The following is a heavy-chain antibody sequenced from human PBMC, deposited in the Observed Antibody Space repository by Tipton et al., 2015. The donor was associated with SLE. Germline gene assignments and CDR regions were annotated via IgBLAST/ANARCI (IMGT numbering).Heavy chain of an antibody. J-gene: IGHJ4*02. V-gene: IGHV4-34*01. CDR1: GGSFNNYY. Sequence: TLSLTCAIYGGSFNNYYWSWIRQAPGKGLEWIGEINYDGSINYNPSLKSRVTISLDPSKNQFSLKLSSVTAADTAIYYCARGGIYHDDSGNFDYWGQGTLVTASS. CDR3: ARGGIYHDDSGNFDY. D-gene: IGHD3-22*01. CDR2: INYDGSI.